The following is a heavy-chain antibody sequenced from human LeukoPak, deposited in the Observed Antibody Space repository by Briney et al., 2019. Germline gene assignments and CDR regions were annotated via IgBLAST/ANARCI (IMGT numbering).Heavy chain of an antibody. CDR2: INPNSGGT. V-gene: IGHV1-2*02. Sequence: ASVKVSCKASGYTFTGYYMHWVRQAPGQGLEWMGWINPNSGGTNYAQKFQGRVTMTRDTSISTAYMELSRLRSDDTAVYYCARDSPGIAAAGHGYWGQGTLVTVSS. D-gene: IGHD6-13*01. J-gene: IGHJ4*02. CDR1: GYTFTGYY. CDR3: ARDSPGIAAAGHGY.